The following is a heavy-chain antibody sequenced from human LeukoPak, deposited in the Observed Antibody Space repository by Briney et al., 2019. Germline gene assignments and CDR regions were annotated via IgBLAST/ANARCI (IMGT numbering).Heavy chain of an antibody. CDR1: GGSISNSY. CDR3: VTDEGGY. CDR2: IHTSGST. Sequence: PSETLSLTCTVSGGSISNSYWSWIRQPSGKGLEWIGRIHTSGSTNYNPSLNHRLTMSIDAPKNQISLRLSSVTAADTAIYYCVTDEGGYWGQGTLVTVSS. D-gene: IGHD3-16*01. V-gene: IGHV4-4*07. J-gene: IGHJ4*02.